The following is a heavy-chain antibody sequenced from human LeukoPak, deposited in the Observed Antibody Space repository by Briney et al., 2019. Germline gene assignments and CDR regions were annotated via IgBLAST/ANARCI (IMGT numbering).Heavy chain of an antibody. Sequence: GGSLRLSCAASGFTFSSYWMSWVRQAPGKGLEWVSVIYSGGSTYYADSVKGRFTISRDNSKNTLYLQMNSLRAEDTAVYYCAGESYGLDYWGQGTLVTVSS. CDR1: GFTFSSYW. V-gene: IGHV3-53*01. D-gene: IGHD5-18*01. CDR2: IYSGGST. CDR3: AGESYGLDY. J-gene: IGHJ4*02.